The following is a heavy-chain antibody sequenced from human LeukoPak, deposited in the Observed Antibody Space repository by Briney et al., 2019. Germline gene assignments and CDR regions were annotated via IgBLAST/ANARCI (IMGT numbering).Heavy chain of an antibody. J-gene: IGHJ4*02. Sequence: ASVKVSCKASGGTFSSYAISWVRQAPGQGLEWMGIINPSGGGTSYAQKFQGRVTMTRDTSTSTVYMELSSLRSEDTAVYYCARESGVGATFDYWGQGTLVTVSS. CDR3: ARESGVGATFDY. V-gene: IGHV1-46*01. CDR2: INPSGGGT. D-gene: IGHD1-26*01. CDR1: GGTFSSYA.